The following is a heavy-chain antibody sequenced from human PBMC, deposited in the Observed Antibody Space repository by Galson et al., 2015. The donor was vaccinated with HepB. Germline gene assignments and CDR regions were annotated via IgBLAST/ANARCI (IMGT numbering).Heavy chain of an antibody. J-gene: IGHJ6*02. CDR1: GFTFSGYA. V-gene: IGHV3-23*01. CDR3: AKDRKSPHSYYNGMDV. Sequence: SLRLSCAASGFTFSGYAMSWVRQAPGKGLEWVSAISGSGGTTYYADSVKGRLTSSRDNARNTMYLQINSLRAEDTAVYYCAKDRKSPHSYYNGMDVWGQGTTVTVSS. CDR2: ISGSGGTT.